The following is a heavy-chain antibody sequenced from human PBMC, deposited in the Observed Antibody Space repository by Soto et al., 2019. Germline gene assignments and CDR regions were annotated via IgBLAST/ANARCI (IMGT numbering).Heavy chain of an antibody. V-gene: IGHV4-34*01. CDR1: GGSFSGYY. Sequence: SETLSLTCAVYGGSFSGYYWSWIRQPPGKGLEWIGEINHSGSTNYNPSLKSRVTISVDTSKNQFSLKLSSVTAADTAVYYCARGSRQQPPGGEYYYYYYMDVWGKGTTVTVSS. CDR2: INHSGST. J-gene: IGHJ6*03. CDR3: ARGSRQQPPGGEYYYYYYMDV. D-gene: IGHD3-16*01.